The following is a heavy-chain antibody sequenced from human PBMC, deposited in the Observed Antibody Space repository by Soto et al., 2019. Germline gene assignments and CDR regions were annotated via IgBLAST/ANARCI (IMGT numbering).Heavy chain of an antibody. J-gene: IGHJ5*02. D-gene: IGHD1-26*01. CDR3: ATQEVGGSYVYTFAP. CDR2: IYYSEST. Sequence: PSEILSLISTVSGGSIRSYYWSWIRQPPGKGLEWIGYIYYSESTYYNPSLKSRVTISVDTSKNQFSLKLSSVTAADTAVYYCATQEVGGSYVYTFAPWGQGTLVTVSS. CDR1: GGSIRSYY. V-gene: IGHV4-59*04.